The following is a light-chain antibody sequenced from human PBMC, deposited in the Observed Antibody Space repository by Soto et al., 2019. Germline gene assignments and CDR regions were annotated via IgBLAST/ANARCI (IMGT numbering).Light chain of an antibody. CDR3: QQRSIWPPIT. Sequence: EIVLTQFPATLSLSPGERATLSCRASQTVNNYLAWYQQRPGQAPRLLVYDASNTATGVPARFSGSGSGTDFTLTISSLEPEDFAVYYCQQRSIWPPITFGQGTRLEI. CDR2: DAS. CDR1: QTVNNY. J-gene: IGKJ5*01. V-gene: IGKV3-11*01.